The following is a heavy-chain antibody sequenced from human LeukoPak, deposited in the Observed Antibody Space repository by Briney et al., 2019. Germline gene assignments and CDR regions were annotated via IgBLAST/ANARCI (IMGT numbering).Heavy chain of an antibody. CDR3: ATVRYYDTPGDSDYFDY. CDR2: FDPDTVET. Sequence: ASVKVSCRVSGYTLTALSMHWVRQAPGKGLEWMGGFDPDTVETIYAQKFQGRVTMTEDTSTDTAYMDLGSLRSEDTAVYYCATVRYYDTPGDSDYFDYWGQGTLVTVSS. V-gene: IGHV1-24*01. D-gene: IGHD3-22*01. CDR1: GYTLTALS. J-gene: IGHJ4*02.